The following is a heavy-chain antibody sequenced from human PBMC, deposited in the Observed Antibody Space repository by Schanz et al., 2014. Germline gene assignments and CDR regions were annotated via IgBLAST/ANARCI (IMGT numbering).Heavy chain of an antibody. CDR1: GFTFSDYW. CDR2: ISGTGGDDT. D-gene: IGHD3-22*01. J-gene: IGHJ4*02. V-gene: IGHV3-23*04. CDR3: AKDISDTSGKDDY. Sequence: EVQLVESGGGLVQPGGSLRLSCTASGFTFSDYWMSWVRQAPGKGPVWVSSISGTGGDDTYYADSVKGRFTISRDNSKNTLFLQMNSLRVEDSAIYYCAKDISDTSGKDDYWGQGTLVTVSS.